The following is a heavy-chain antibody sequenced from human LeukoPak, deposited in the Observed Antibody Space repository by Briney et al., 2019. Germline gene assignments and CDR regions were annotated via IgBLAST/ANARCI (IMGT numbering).Heavy chain of an antibody. CDR1: GGPISSGGYS. D-gene: IGHD2-21*02. Sequence: ASETLSLTCAVSGGPISSGGYSWSWIRQPPGKGLEWIGYIYHSGSTYYNPSLKSRVTISVDRSKNQFSLKLSSVTAADTAVYYCARGLLKENWFDPWGQGTLVTVSS. CDR2: IYHSGST. V-gene: IGHV4-30-2*01. J-gene: IGHJ5*02. CDR3: ARGLLKENWFDP.